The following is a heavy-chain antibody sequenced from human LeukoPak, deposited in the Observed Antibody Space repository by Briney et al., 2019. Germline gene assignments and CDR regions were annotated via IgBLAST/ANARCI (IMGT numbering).Heavy chain of an antibody. J-gene: IGHJ5*02. D-gene: IGHD3-22*01. CDR1: GFTFSSYS. Sequence: GGSLRLSCAASGFTFSSYSMNWVRQAPGKGLEWVSFISSSSSYIYYADSVKGRSTISRDNAKNSLYLQMNSLRAEDTAVYYCARDRGLIVPQNWFDPWGQGTLVTVSS. V-gene: IGHV3-21*01. CDR3: ARDRGLIVPQNWFDP. CDR2: ISSSSSYI.